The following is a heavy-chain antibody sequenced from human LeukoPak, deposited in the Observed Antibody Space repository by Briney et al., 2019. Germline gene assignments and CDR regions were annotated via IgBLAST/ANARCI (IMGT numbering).Heavy chain of an antibody. CDR2: ISSSGSTI. J-gene: IGHJ4*02. CDR3: ARVGLGIGNYFDY. Sequence: GGSLRLSCAASGFTFSSYSMNWVRQAPGKGLEWVSSISSSGSTIYYADSVKGRFTISRDNAKNSLYLQMNSLRAEDTAVYYCARVGLGIGNYFDYWGQGTLVTVSS. V-gene: IGHV3-48*04. D-gene: IGHD7-27*01. CDR1: GFTFSSYS.